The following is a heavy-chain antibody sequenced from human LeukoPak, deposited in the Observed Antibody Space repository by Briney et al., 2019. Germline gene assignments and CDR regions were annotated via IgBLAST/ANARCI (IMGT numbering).Heavy chain of an antibody. J-gene: IGHJ3*02. D-gene: IGHD1-14*01. CDR2: VSYDGRNE. CDR1: GFIFTSYG. V-gene: IGHV3-30*03. CDR3: ARENQAGAFDI. Sequence: GGSLRLSCAAFGFIFTSYGMHWVRQAPGKGLEWVAGVSYDGRNEYYADSVKGRFTISRDNSKNTLYLQMNSLRAEDTAVYYCARENQAGAFDIWGQGTMVTVSS.